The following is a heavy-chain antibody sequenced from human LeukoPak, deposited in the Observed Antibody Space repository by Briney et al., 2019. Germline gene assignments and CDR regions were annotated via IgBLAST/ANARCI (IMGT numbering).Heavy chain of an antibody. CDR2: ISAYNGNT. V-gene: IGHV1-18*01. J-gene: IGHJ3*02. Sequence: GASVKVSCKASGYTFTSYGISWVRQAPGQGLEWMGWISAYNGNTNYAQKFQGRVTITADESTSTAYMELSSLRSEDTAVYYCARDYYDSSGHKPDAFDIWGQGTMVTVSS. CDR3: ARDYYDSSGHKPDAFDI. D-gene: IGHD3-22*01. CDR1: GYTFTSYG.